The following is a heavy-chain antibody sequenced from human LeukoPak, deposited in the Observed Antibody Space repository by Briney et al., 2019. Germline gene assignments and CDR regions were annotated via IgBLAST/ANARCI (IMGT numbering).Heavy chain of an antibody. CDR3: ARRSSGGSCWD. V-gene: IGHV5-51*01. Sequence: GESLKISCKGSGYSFTSYWIAWVRQMPGKGLEWMAIIYPGDSETRYSPSFQGQVTISADKSITTAYLPWSSLKASDTAMYYCARRSSGGSCWDWGQGTLVTVSS. D-gene: IGHD2-15*01. CDR1: GYSFTSYW. J-gene: IGHJ4*02. CDR2: IYPGDSET.